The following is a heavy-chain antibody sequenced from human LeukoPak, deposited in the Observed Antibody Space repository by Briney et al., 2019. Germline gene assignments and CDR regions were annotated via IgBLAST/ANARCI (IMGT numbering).Heavy chain of an antibody. D-gene: IGHD2-21*02. Sequence: ASVKVSCKASGYTFTGYYMHWVRQAPGQGLEWMGWISAYNGNTNYAQKLQGRVTMTTDTSTSTAYMELRSLRSDDTAVYYCARDCGGDCYSVGVFDYWGQGTLVTVSS. J-gene: IGHJ4*02. CDR1: GYTFTGYY. CDR2: ISAYNGNT. V-gene: IGHV1-18*04. CDR3: ARDCGGDCYSVGVFDY.